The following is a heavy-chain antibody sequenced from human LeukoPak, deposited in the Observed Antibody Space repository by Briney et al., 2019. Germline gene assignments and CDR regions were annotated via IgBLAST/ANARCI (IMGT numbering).Heavy chain of an antibody. J-gene: IGHJ4*02. V-gene: IGHV1-2*02. CDR1: GYTFTDHF. D-gene: IGHD6-13*01. Sequence: ASVKVSCKVAGYTFTDHFIHWARQAPGQGLEWMGWVSPRNGATNYGQTFQGRVTMTSDLSVNTVYMDLSSLTSDDTAVYYCLSIAGGQGTLVTVSS. CDR2: VSPRNGAT. CDR3: LSIA.